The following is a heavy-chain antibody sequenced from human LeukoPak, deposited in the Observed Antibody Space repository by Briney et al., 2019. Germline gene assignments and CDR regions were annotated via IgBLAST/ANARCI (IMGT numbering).Heavy chain of an antibody. CDR1: AFTFRTYW. D-gene: IGHD1-26*01. V-gene: IGHV3-7*05. J-gene: IGHJ6*02. CDR3: TRDASGDTNSGPRMDV. CDR2: IKPDGSEK. Sequence: GGSRRLSCAASAFTFRTYWMSWVRQAPGKGLEWVAMIKPDGSEKYYVDSVKGLFTISRDNAKNSLYLQMTSLRAEDTAVYYCTRDASGDTNSGPRMDVWGQGTTV.